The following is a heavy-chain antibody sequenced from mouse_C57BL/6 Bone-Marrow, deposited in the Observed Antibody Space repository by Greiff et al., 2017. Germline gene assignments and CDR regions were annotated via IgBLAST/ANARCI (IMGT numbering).Heavy chain of an antibody. Sequence: QVQLQQPGAELVRPGSSVKLSCKASGYTFTSYWMDWVKQRPGQGLEWIGNIYPSDSETHYNQKFKDKATLTVDKYSSTAYMQLSSLTSEDSAVYYYARLNFPWFAYWGQGTLVTVSA. CDR3: ARLNFPWFAY. CDR1: GYTFTSYW. CDR2: IYPSDSET. D-gene: IGHD1-3*01. V-gene: IGHV1-61*01. J-gene: IGHJ3*01.